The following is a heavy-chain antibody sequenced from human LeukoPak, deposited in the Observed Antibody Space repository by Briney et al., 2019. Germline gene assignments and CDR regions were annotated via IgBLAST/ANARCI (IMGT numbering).Heavy chain of an antibody. CDR1: GGSIRSSSYY. CDR3: ARQVVAVAGTGYFDY. Sequence: SETLSLTCTVSGGSIRSSSYYWGWIRQPPGKGLEWIGSIYYSGSTYYNASLKSRGTISVDTSKNQFSLKLNSVTAADTAAYFCARQVVAVAGTGYFDYWGQGTLVTVSS. V-gene: IGHV4-39*01. D-gene: IGHD6-19*01. J-gene: IGHJ4*02. CDR2: IYYSGST.